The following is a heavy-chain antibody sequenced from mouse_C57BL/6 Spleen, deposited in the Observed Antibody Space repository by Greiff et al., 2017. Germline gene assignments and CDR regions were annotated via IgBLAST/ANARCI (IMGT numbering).Heavy chain of an antibody. CDR3: AMDSSGSFAY. V-gene: IGHV1-52*01. D-gene: IGHD3-2*02. CDR1: GYTFTSYW. Sequence: QVHVKQSGAELVRPGSSVKLSCKASGYTFTSYWMHWVKQRPIQGLEWIGNIDPSDSETHYNQKFKDKATLTVDKSSSTAYMQLSSLTSEDSAVYYCAMDSSGSFAYWGQGTLVTVSA. CDR2: IDPSDSET. J-gene: IGHJ3*01.